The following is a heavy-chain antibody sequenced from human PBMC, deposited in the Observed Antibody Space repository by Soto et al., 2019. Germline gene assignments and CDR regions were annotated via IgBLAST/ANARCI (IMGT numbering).Heavy chain of an antibody. J-gene: IGHJ6*02. CDR3: ARDRKLGPGPNYYYYGMDV. CDR1: GFTFHTYT. Sequence: GSRRLSCAASGFTFHTYTMNWVRQAPGKGLEWVSSISSSSAYIYYADSVKGRFTISRDNAKDSLFLQMNGLRAEDTAVYYCARDRKLGPGPNYYYYGMDVWGQGTTVTVSS. V-gene: IGHV3-21*01. CDR2: ISSSSAYI.